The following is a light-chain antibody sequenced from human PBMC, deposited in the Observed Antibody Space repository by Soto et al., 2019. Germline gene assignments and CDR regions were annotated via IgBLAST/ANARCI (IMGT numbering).Light chain of an antibody. Sequence: DIQMTQSPSILSASVGDRVTITCRASQSISSWLAWYQQKPGKAPKLLIYAVTSLQGGVSPRFSGSGSGTDFTLTISSLQPEDFGTYYCQQTYETPLTFGGGTKVDIK. CDR3: QQTYETPLT. V-gene: IGKV1-39*01. CDR1: QSISSW. CDR2: AVT. J-gene: IGKJ4*01.